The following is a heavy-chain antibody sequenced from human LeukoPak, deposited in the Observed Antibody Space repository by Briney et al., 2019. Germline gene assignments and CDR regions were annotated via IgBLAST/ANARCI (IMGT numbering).Heavy chain of an antibody. CDR2: ISSSSSYI. CDR3: AKGPIFGVAKGYFDY. Sequence: PGGSLRLSCAASGFTFSSYSMNWVRQAPGKGLEWVSSISSSSSYIYYADSVKGRFTISRDNAKNSLYLQMNSLRAEDTAVYYCAKGPIFGVAKGYFDYWGQGTLVTVSS. J-gene: IGHJ4*02. CDR1: GFTFSSYS. D-gene: IGHD3-3*01. V-gene: IGHV3-21*04.